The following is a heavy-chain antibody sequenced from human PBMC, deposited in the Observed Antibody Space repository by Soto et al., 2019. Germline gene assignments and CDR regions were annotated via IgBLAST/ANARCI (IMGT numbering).Heavy chain of an antibody. J-gene: IGHJ6*02. CDR2: LIPFLQKA. V-gene: IGHV1-69*08. Sequence: QVHLVQSGAEVRKPGSSVKVSCKASGGTLRTSTVTWVRQGPGEGPEWMGRLIPFLQKANYAQEFQGRVTITADASACTVYMELRSLRSEDTAVYYCTRAEIGAGFYNNDMDVWGPGTTVIVSS. CDR3: TRAEIGAGFYNNDMDV. CDR1: GGTLRTST. D-gene: IGHD3-22*01.